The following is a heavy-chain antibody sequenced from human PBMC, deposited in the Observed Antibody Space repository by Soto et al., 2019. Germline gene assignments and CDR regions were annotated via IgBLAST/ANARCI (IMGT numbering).Heavy chain of an antibody. D-gene: IGHD3-22*01. CDR3: AITAVVIHDNWLDP. CDR2: IYYTGRT. V-gene: IGHV4-39*01. Sequence: SETLSLTCSVSGGSISSGSYYWAWIRQPPGKGLEWIGSIYYTGRTYHNSSLKRRITMSVDTSKNQFSLKLSSVTAADTAVYYCAITAVVIHDNWLDPWGQGTLVTVYS. J-gene: IGHJ5*02. CDR1: GGSISSGSYY.